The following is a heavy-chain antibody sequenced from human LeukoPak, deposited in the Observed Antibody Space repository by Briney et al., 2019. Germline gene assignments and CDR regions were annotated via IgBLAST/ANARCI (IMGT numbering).Heavy chain of an antibody. Sequence: GASVKVSCKASGYTFTSYDINWVRQATGQGLEWMGWMNPNSGNTGYAQKFQGRVTMTRNTSISTAYMELRSLRSDDTAVYYCARDLRVDYYGSGGDWFDPWGQGTLVTVSS. D-gene: IGHD3-10*01. CDR1: GYTFTSYD. CDR3: ARDLRVDYYGSGGDWFDP. CDR2: MNPNSGNT. V-gene: IGHV1-8*01. J-gene: IGHJ5*02.